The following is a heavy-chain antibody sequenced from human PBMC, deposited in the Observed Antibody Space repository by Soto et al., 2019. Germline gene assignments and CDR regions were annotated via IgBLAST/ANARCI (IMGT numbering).Heavy chain of an antibody. CDR1: GFTFSSYA. V-gene: IGHV3-23*01. CDR3: AKDELVVASTSPYYFVY. J-gene: IGHJ4*02. Sequence: GGSLRLSCAASGFTFSSYAMSWVRQAPGKGLEWVSAISGSGGSTYYADSVKGRFTISRDNSKNTLYLQMNSLRAEDTAVYYCAKDELVVASTSPYYFVYWGQGTLVTVSS. CDR2: ISGSGGST. D-gene: IGHD2-15*01.